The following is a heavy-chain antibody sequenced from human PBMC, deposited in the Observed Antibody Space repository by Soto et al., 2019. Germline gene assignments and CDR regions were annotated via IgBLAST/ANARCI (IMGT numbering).Heavy chain of an antibody. J-gene: IGHJ6*02. D-gene: IGHD6-6*01. V-gene: IGHV3-33*01. CDR2: IWFDGSKK. CDR3: EREGVKSRSSRKSGSNYYGMDG. Sequence: QDQLVESGGGVVQPGGSLRLSCVASGFTFSNYGMHWVRQAPGKGLEWVAVIWFDGSKKYYADSVKGRFSISRDNSKNTLFLQVNSLRVEDTAVYHCEREGVKSRSSRKSGSNYYGMDGWGQGTTVTVSS. CDR1: GFTFSNYG.